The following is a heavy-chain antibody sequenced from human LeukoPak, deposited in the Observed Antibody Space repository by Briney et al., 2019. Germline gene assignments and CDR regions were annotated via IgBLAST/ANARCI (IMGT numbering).Heavy chain of an antibody. D-gene: IGHD3-10*01. CDR1: GFTFNDYT. V-gene: IGHV3-43*01. Sequence: GGSLRPSCAASGFTFNDYTMHWVRQPPGKGLEWVSLISWDGGRTYYADSVEGRFTISRDNSKNSLYLQMNSLRTEDTALYYCAKGYGSGSYYPVDYWGQGTLVTVSS. J-gene: IGHJ4*02. CDR3: AKGYGSGSYYPVDY. CDR2: ISWDGGRT.